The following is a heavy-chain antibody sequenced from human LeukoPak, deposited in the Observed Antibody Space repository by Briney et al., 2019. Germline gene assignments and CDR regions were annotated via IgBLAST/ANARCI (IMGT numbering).Heavy chain of an antibody. CDR2: IYYSGST. J-gene: IGHJ4*02. V-gene: IGHV4-31*03. Sequence: TSQTLSLTCTVSGGSISSGGYYWSWIRQHPGKGLEWIGYIYYSGSTYYNPSLKSRVTISVDTSKNQFSLKLSSVTAADTAVYYCARVARGSGYYSYWGQGTLVTVSS. CDR1: GGSISSGGYY. CDR3: ARVARGSGYYSY. D-gene: IGHD3-22*01.